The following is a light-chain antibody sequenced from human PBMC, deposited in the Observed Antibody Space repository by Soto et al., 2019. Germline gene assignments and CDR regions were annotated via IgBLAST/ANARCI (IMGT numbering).Light chain of an antibody. CDR1: QGISRD. J-gene: IGKJ1*01. CDR2: AAS. Sequence: DIQLTQSPSFLYASVGDRVSITCQASQGISRDLAWYQQKPGKAPKLLIYAASTLQSGVPSRFSGSGSGTEFTLTISSLQPEDFSTYYCQQLNSYPRTFGQGTKVEIK. CDR3: QQLNSYPRT. V-gene: IGKV1-9*01.